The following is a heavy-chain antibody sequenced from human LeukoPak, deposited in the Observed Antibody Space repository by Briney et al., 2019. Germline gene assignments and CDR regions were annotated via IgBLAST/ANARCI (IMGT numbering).Heavy chain of an antibody. CDR1: GYTFTGYY. CDR2: INPNSGGT. V-gene: IGHV1-2*02. D-gene: IGHD2-2*01. CDR3: ARSSFVVVPAAMGY. J-gene: IGHJ4*02. Sequence: GASVKVSCKASGYTFTGYYMHCLRQAPGQGLEWMGWINPNSGGTNYAQKFHGRVTMTRDTSISTAYMELSRLRSDDTAVYYCARSSFVVVPAAMGYWGQGTLVTVSS.